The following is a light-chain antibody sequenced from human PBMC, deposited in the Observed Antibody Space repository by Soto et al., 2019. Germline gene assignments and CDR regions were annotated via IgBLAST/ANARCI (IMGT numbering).Light chain of an antibody. V-gene: IGKV3-20*01. CDR2: GAS. Sequence: EIVLTQSPGTLSLSPGERATLSCRASQSVSSSYLAWYQQKPGQAPRVLIYGASSRATGIPDRFSGRGSGTEFPLTISRLEPEDFEVYFCQQYGNSPPNTFGQGTKVEIK. CDR3: QQYGNSPPNT. CDR1: QSVSSSY. J-gene: IGKJ2*01.